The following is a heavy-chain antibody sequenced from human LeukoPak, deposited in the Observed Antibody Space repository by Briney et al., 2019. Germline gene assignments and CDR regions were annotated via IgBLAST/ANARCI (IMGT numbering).Heavy chain of an antibody. D-gene: IGHD1-20*01. V-gene: IGHV4-39*07. CDR1: GGCISSSSYY. CDR2: IYYSGST. CDR3: ARERHTITGTWHFDY. Sequence: SETLSLTCTVSGGCISSSSYYWGWIRQPPGKGLERIGSIYYSGSTYYNPSLKSRVTISVDTSKNQFSLKLSSVTAADTAVYYCARERHTITGTWHFDYWGQGTLVTVSS. J-gene: IGHJ4*02.